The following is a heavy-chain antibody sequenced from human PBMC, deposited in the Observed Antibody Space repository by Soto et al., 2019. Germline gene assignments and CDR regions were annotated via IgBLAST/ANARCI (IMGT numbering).Heavy chain of an antibody. Sequence: HPGGSLRLSCAAFGFTFSSYAMSWVRQAPGKGLEWVSAISGSGGSTYYADSVKGRFTISRDYSKNILLLQMNSLRDEDSAIYYCTKDRHPDGIWTFDFWGQGTLVTVSS. CDR1: GFTFSSYA. CDR2: ISGSGGST. V-gene: IGHV3-23*01. D-gene: IGHD3-9*01. J-gene: IGHJ4*02. CDR3: TKDRHPDGIWTFDF.